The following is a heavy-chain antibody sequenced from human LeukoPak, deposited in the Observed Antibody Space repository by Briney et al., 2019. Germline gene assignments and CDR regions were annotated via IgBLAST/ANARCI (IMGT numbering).Heavy chain of an antibody. CDR3: AKSPVSSCRGSLCYPFDY. CDR1: GFTFSNYG. Sequence: GGTLRLSCAASGFTFSNYGMSWVRQAPGKGLEWISAISGSGGTTYYADSVKGRFTISRDNPNNTLFLQLNSLRAEDSAVYFCAKSPVSSCRGSLCYPFDYWGQGNLVTVSS. J-gene: IGHJ4*02. CDR2: ISGSGGTT. V-gene: IGHV3-23*01. D-gene: IGHD2-15*01.